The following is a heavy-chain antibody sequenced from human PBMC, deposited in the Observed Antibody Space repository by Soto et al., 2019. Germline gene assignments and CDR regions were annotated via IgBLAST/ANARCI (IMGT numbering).Heavy chain of an antibody. Sequence: SETLSLTCAVYGGSFSGYYWSWIRQPPGKGLEWIGEINHSGSTNYNPSLKSRVTISVDTSKNQFSLKLSSVTAADTAVYYCARDPGGSSSLSWFDPWGQGTLVTVSS. D-gene: IGHD6-13*01. V-gene: IGHV4-34*01. CDR3: ARDPGGSSSLSWFDP. CDR1: GGSFSGYY. J-gene: IGHJ5*02. CDR2: INHSGST.